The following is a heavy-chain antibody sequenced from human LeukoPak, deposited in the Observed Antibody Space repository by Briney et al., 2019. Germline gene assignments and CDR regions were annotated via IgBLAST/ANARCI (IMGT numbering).Heavy chain of an antibody. J-gene: IGHJ1*01. CDR1: GFTFSSYS. CDR3: ARDSSSWYRYFQH. D-gene: IGHD6-13*01. V-gene: IGHV3-21*01. CDR2: ISSSSSYI. Sequence: GGSLRLSCAASGFTFSSYSMNWVRQAPGKGLEWVSSISSSSSYIYYADSVKGRFTISRDNAKNSLYLQMNSLRAEDTAAYYCARDSSSWYRYFQHWGQGTLVTVSS.